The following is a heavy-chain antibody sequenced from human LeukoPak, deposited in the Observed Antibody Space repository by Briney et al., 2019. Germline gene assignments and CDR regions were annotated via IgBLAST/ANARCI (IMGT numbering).Heavy chain of an antibody. Sequence: PSETLSLTCTVSGGSISSYYWSWIRHPAGKGLEWIGRIYASGTSNYNPSLKSRVTMSVDTSKNQFSLKLSSVTAADTAVYYCARARAHGDYFRWFDPWGQGTLVTVSS. CDR3: ARARAHGDYFRWFDP. J-gene: IGHJ5*02. CDR2: IYASGTS. CDR1: GGSISSYY. V-gene: IGHV4-4*07. D-gene: IGHD4-17*01.